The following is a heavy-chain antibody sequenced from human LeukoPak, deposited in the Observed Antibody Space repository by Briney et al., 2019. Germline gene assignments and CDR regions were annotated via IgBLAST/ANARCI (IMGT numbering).Heavy chain of an antibody. CDR1: GGSISSYY. J-gene: IGHJ6*03. V-gene: IGHV4-59*01. CDR2: IYYSGGT. Sequence: SETLSLTCTVSGGSISSYYWSWIRQPPGKGLEWIGYIYYSGGTNYKSSLKSRVTISVDTSKNQFSLKLRSVPAADTAVYYCARTTEGGYSYGYFYYYYMDVWGKGTTVTISS. CDR3: ARTTEGGYSYGYFYYYYMDV. D-gene: IGHD5-18*01.